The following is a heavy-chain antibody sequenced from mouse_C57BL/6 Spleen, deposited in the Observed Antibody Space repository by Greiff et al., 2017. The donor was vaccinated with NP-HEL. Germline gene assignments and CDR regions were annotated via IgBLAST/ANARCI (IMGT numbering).Heavy chain of an antibody. Sequence: VQLQQSGPELVKPGASVKISCKASGYAFSSSWMNWVKQRPGKGLEWIGRIYPGDGDTNYNGKFKGKATLTADKSSSTAYMQLSSLTSEDSAVYFCARGGMDWIIDYWGQGTTLTVSS. CDR1: GYAFSSSW. J-gene: IGHJ2*01. D-gene: IGHD1-1*02. CDR3: ARGGMDWIIDY. CDR2: IYPGDGDT. V-gene: IGHV1-82*01.